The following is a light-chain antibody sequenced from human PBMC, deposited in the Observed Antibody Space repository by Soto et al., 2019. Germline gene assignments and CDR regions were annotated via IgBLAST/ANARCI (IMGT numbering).Light chain of an antibody. CDR3: SSYTSSSTLV. J-gene: IGLJ1*01. V-gene: IGLV2-14*01. CDR2: DVS. CDR1: SSDAGGYNY. Sequence: QSVLTQPASVSVAPGESITISCTGTSSDAGGYNYVSWYQQHPGKAPKLMIYDVSNRPSGVSNRFSGSKSGNTASPTISGLQAEDEADYYCSSYTSSSTLVFGTGTKVTVL.